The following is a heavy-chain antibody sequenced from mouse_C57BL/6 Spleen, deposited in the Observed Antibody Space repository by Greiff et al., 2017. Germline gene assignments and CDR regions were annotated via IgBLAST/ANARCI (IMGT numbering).Heavy chain of an antibody. J-gene: IGHJ1*03. Sequence: VKVVESGPELVKPGASVKLSCKASGYTFTSYDINWVKQRPGQGLEWIGWIYPRDGSTKYNEKFKGKATLTVDTSSSTAYMELHSLTSEDSAVYFCARNSNYWYFDVWGTGTTVTVSS. D-gene: IGHD2-5*01. V-gene: IGHV1-85*01. CDR3: ARNSNYWYFDV. CDR1: GYTFTSYD. CDR2: IYPRDGST.